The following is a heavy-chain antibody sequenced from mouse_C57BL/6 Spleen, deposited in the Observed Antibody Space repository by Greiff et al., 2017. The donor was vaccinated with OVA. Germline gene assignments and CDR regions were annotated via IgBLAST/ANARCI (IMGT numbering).Heavy chain of an antibody. CDR3: ARQGDYGSRDYAMDY. CDR2: ISSGGSYT. CDR1: GFTFSSYG. V-gene: IGHV5-6*01. J-gene: IGHJ4*01. Sequence: EVQGVESGGDLVKPGGSLKLSCAASGFTFSSYGMSWVRQTPDKRLEWVATISSGGSYTYYPDSVKGRFTISRDNAKNTLYLQMSSLKSEDTAMYYCARQGDYGSRDYAMDYWGQGTSVTVSS. D-gene: IGHD1-1*01.